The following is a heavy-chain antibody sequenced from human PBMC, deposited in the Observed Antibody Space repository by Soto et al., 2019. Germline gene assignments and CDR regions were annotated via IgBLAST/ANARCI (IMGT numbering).Heavy chain of an antibody. CDR3: ARLGRGYCHSGSCEPPH. D-gene: IGHD2-15*01. Sequence: EVQLVQSGAEVQKPGESLKISCKASGYSFTNYWIGWVRQVPGEGLEWMGNIYPDDSDTRYRPSFQGQVTISADRSISPAYLQWSSLKASDTAMYYCARLGRGYCHSGSCEPPHWGQGTLVTVSS. CDR1: GYSFTNYW. CDR2: IYPDDSDT. J-gene: IGHJ4*02. V-gene: IGHV5-51*03.